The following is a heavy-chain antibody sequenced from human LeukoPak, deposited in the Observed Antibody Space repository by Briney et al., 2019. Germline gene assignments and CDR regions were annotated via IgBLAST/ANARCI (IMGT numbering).Heavy chain of an antibody. J-gene: IGHJ5*02. CDR1: GGSFSGYY. CDR3: ARASGITIFGVVRVRRWFDP. CDR2: INHNGST. Sequence: SETLSLTCAVYGGSFSGYYWSWIRQPPGKGLEWIGEINHNGSTNYNPSLKSRVTISVDTSKNQFSLKLSSVTAADTAVYYCARASGITIFGVVRVRRWFDPWGQGTLVTVSS. V-gene: IGHV4-34*01. D-gene: IGHD3-3*01.